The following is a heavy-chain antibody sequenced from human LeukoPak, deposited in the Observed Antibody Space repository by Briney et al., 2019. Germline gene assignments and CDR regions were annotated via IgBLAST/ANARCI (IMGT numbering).Heavy chain of an antibody. CDR1: GYTFTGYY. D-gene: IGHD3-10*01. V-gene: IGHV1-2*02. J-gene: IGHJ5*02. CDR3: ARGGLLWFGEFSTPFDP. CDR2: INPNSGGT. Sequence: AASVKVSCKASGYTFTGYYMHWVRQAPGQGLEWMGWINPNSGGTNYAQKFQGRVTMTRDTSISTAYMELSSLRSEDTAVYYCARGGLLWFGEFSTPFDPWGQGTLVTVSS.